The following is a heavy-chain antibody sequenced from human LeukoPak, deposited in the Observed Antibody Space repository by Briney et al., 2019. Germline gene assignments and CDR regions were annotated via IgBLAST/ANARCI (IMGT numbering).Heavy chain of an antibody. CDR3: ARVVRGVTSLIHDAFGI. CDR2: IYYSGST. V-gene: IGHV4-59*01. Sequence: SETLSLTCTVSGGSISSYYWSWIRQPPGKGLEWIGYIYYSGSTNYNPSLKSRVTISVDTSKNQFSLKLSSVTAADTAVYYCARVVRGVTSLIHDAFGIWGQGTMVTVSS. D-gene: IGHD3-10*01. J-gene: IGHJ3*02. CDR1: GGSISSYY.